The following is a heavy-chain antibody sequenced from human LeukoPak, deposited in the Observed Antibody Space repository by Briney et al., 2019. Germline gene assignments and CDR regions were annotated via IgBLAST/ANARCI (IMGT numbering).Heavy chain of an antibody. CDR2: ISSSSSTI. V-gene: IGHV3-48*01. CDR3: ARISHWNVLA. D-gene: IGHD1-1*01. J-gene: IGHJ5*02. Sequence: GVLRLPCAASGFTFSSYSMNWVRQAPGKGLEWVSYISSSSSTIYYADSVKGRFTISRDNAKNSLYLQMNSLRAEDTAVYYCARISHWNVLAWGQGTLVTVSS. CDR1: GFTFSSYS.